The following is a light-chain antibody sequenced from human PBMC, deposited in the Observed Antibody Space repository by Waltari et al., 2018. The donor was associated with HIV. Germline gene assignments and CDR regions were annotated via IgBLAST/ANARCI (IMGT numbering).Light chain of an antibody. CDR3: QSYDSSLSGSV. Sequence: QSVLTQPPSVSGAPGQGVTLSCTGSSSNIGARYGVQGYQQLPGTAPKLLIFGNTNRPSGVPDRFSGSRSGTSASLAITGLQAEDEADYYCQSYDSSLSGSVFGGGTKLTVL. J-gene: IGLJ2*01. V-gene: IGLV1-40*01. CDR2: GNT. CDR1: SSNIGARYG.